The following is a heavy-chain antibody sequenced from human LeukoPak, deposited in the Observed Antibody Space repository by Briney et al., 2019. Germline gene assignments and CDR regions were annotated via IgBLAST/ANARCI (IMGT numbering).Heavy chain of an antibody. J-gene: IGHJ3*02. V-gene: IGHV5-51*01. D-gene: IGHD1-26*01. CDR3: TRLSGGSALRNDAFHI. CDR2: VYPDNSKT. Sequence: GESLKISCMASGYTFTIYRIAWVRQMPDKGLEWMGIVYPDNSKTIYSPSFQGQVTISADKSINTAYLQWSTLKASDTAIYYCTRLSGGSALRNDAFHIWGQGTMVTVSS. CDR1: GYTFTIYR.